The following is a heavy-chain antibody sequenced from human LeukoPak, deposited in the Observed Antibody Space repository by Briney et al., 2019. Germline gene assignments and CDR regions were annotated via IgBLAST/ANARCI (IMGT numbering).Heavy chain of an antibody. Sequence: SETLSLTCTVSGGSISSSSYYWGWIRQPPGKGLEWIGSIYYSGSTYYNPSLKSRVTISVDTSKNQFSLKLSSVTAADTAVYYCARDLYGDYVPFAYWGQGTLVTVSS. V-gene: IGHV4-39*07. J-gene: IGHJ4*02. D-gene: IGHD4-17*01. CDR2: IYYSGST. CDR1: GGSISSSSYY. CDR3: ARDLYGDYVPFAY.